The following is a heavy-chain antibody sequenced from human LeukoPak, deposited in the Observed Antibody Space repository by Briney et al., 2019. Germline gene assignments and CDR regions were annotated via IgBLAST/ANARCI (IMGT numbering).Heavy chain of an antibody. CDR3: ARDNSVEDIAWWFDP. V-gene: IGHV1-8*03. D-gene: IGHD2-15*01. J-gene: IGHJ5*02. CDR2: MNPNSGNT. Sequence: VASVKVSCKASGYTFTSYDIDWVRQATGQGLEWMGWMNPNSGNTGYAQKFQGRVTITRNTSISTAYMELSSLRSEDTAVYYCARDNSVEDIAWWFDPWGQGTLVTVSS. CDR1: GYTFTSYD.